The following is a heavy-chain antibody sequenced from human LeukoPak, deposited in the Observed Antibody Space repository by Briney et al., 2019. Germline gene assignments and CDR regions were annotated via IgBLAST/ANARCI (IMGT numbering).Heavy chain of an antibody. D-gene: IGHD3-22*01. J-gene: IGHJ4*02. Sequence: ASVKVSCKASGYTFTSYHMHWVRQAPGQGLEWMGWISAYNGNTNYAQKLQGGVTMTTDTSTSTAYMELRSLRSDDTAVYYCASRGYYYDSSGDTLVWGQGTLVTVSS. V-gene: IGHV1-18*04. CDR1: GYTFTSYH. CDR2: ISAYNGNT. CDR3: ASRGYYYDSSGDTLV.